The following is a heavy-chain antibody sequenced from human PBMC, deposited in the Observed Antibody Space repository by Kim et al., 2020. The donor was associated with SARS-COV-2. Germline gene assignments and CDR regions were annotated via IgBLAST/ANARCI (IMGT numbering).Heavy chain of an antibody. D-gene: IGHD3-22*01. J-gene: IGHJ4*02. V-gene: IGHV4-31*02. Sequence: KSRVTISVDTSKNQFSLKLSSVTAADTAVYYCARITGMYYYDSSGYFVDYWGQGTLVTVSS. CDR3: ARITGMYYYDSSGYFVDY.